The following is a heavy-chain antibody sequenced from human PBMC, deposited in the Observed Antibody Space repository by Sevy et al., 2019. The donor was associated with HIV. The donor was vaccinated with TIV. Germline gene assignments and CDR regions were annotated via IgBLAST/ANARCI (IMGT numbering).Heavy chain of an antibody. V-gene: IGHV4-39*01. D-gene: IGHD1-1*01. CDR2: IYYSGNT. CDR3: AKTETVYYYGMDV. CDR1: GGSMGSSSY. Sequence: SETLSLTCTISGGSMGSSSYWGWVRQRPGKGLELIGTIYYSGNTDYNASLKSRVTISVDRSKNQVSLKLSSVTAADTAVYYCAKTETVYYYGMDVWGQGASVTVSS. J-gene: IGHJ6*02.